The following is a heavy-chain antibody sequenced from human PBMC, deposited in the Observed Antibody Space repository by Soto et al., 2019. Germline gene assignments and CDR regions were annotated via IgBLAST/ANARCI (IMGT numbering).Heavy chain of an antibody. J-gene: IGHJ3*01. Sequence: QVQLVESGGGVVQPGRSLRLSCAASGFTFSAYGIHWVRQAPGKGLEWVATISFDSRDKLYVDSMNGRLTISRENSRNRVYLQMDSLRAEDTAVYHCARVCGGDCGNAFDVWGQGTVVAVSS. CDR2: ISFDSRDK. CDR3: ARVCGGDCGNAFDV. D-gene: IGHD2-21*02. V-gene: IGHV3-33*05. CDR1: GFTFSAYG.